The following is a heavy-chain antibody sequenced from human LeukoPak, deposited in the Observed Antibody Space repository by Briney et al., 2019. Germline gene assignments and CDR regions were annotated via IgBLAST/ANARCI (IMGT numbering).Heavy chain of an antibody. D-gene: IGHD2-21*02. CDR1: GGSFSSYK. Sequence: ETLSLTCAVSGGSFSSYKLTWIRQPPGKGLEWVSSISSSSSYIYYADSVKGRFTISRDNAKNSLYLQMNSLRAEDTAVYYCASSPVVTARDYFDYWGQGTLVTVSS. V-gene: IGHV3-21*01. J-gene: IGHJ4*02. CDR2: ISSSSSYI. CDR3: ASSPVVTARDYFDY.